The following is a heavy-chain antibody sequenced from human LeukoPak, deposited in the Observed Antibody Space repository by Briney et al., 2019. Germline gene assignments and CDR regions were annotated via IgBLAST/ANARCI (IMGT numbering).Heavy chain of an antibody. D-gene: IGHD2-2*01. CDR2: INPDSGGT. Sequence: ASVKVSCKTSGGVFSDYPVSWVRQAPGQGLEWMGWINPDSGGTNYAQKFQGRVTMTRDTSISTAYMEVSRLRSDDTAVYYCARDQGIVVGPDVIHYYYMDVWGKGTTVTVSS. V-gene: IGHV1-2*02. CDR3: ARDQGIVVGPDVIHYYYMDV. CDR1: GGVFSDYP. J-gene: IGHJ6*03.